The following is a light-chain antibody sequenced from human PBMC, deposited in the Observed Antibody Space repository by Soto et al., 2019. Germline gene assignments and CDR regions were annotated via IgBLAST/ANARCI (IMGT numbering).Light chain of an antibody. CDR2: WAS. Sequence: DIVMTQSPDSLAVSLGKRATITCRSSQSVFYSPNSKDYLAWYQLKPGQPPKVLITWASTRESGVPDRFSGSGSGTYFTLTISSLQAEDVAVYFCQHYYSFPYTFGQGTKLEIK. J-gene: IGKJ2*01. CDR1: QSVFYSPNSKDY. CDR3: QHYYSFPYT. V-gene: IGKV4-1*01.